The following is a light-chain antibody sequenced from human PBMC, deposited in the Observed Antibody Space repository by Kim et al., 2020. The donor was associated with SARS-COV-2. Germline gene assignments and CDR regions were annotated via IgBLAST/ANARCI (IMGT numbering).Light chain of an antibody. CDR3: QQYDSFPLT. Sequence: DIQMTQSPSSLSSSVGDRVTITCRASQNISNYVNWYQQKPGKAPKLLIYEASNLQILVPSRFSGSGSGTHFILNINSLQPEDFGTYYCQQYDSFPLTFGGGTKVDIK. CDR1: QNISNY. J-gene: IGKJ4*01. CDR2: EAS. V-gene: IGKV1-33*01.